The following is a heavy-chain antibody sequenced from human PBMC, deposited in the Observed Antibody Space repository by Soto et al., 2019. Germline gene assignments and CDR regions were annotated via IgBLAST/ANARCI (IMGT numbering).Heavy chain of an antibody. CDR3: AHSLYDYVWGTNWFDP. Sequence: SGPTLVNPTQTLTQTCTFSGFSLSNSGVGVGWVRQPPGKALEWLALIYWDDDKRYSPSLKSRLTITKDTSKNQVVLTMTNMDPVDTATYYCAHSLYDYVWGTNWFDPWGQGTLVTVSS. J-gene: IGHJ5*02. CDR1: GFSLSNSGVG. CDR2: IYWDDDK. D-gene: IGHD3-16*01. V-gene: IGHV2-5*02.